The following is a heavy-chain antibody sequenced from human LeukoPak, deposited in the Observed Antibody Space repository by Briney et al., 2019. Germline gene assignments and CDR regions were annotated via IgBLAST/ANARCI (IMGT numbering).Heavy chain of an antibody. J-gene: IGHJ4*02. CDR2: INNVGSHI. V-gene: IGHV3-21*04. D-gene: IGHD3-16*01. CDR1: GFTFSSSA. CDR3: AKGARLRLGEDFDY. Sequence: PGGSLRLSCAVSGFTFSSSAMNWVRQAPGEGLEWVSSINNVGSHIYYADSVKGRFTISRDNAKNTLYLEMNSLRAEDTAVYYCAKGARLRLGEDFDYWGQGTLVTVSS.